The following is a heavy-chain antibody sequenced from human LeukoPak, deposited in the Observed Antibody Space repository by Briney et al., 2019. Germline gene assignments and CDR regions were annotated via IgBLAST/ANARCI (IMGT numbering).Heavy chain of an antibody. CDR1: GGSISSSSYY. CDR3: ARHDRGHSGYAGESFDY. V-gene: IGHV4-39*01. D-gene: IGHD5-12*01. Sequence: SETLSLTCTVSGGSISSSSYYWGWIRQPPGKGLEWIGSIYYSGSTYYNPSLKSRVTISVDTSKNQFSLKLSSVTAADTAVYYCARHDRGHSGYAGESFDYWGQGTLVTVSS. CDR2: IYYSGST. J-gene: IGHJ4*02.